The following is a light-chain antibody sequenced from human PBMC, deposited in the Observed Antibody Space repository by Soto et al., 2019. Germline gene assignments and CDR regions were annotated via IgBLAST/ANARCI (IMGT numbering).Light chain of an antibody. Sequence: DIVLTQSPGTLSLSPGDRATLSCRASQSVDSNFLGWYHQKPGQAPRLLIYAASIKATGIPARFSGGGSGTFFTLTICRLEPEDFAVYYCQLYYIGMFGQGTKVEI. CDR1: QSVDSNF. J-gene: IGKJ1*01. V-gene: IGKV3-20*01. CDR2: AAS. CDR3: QLYYIGM.